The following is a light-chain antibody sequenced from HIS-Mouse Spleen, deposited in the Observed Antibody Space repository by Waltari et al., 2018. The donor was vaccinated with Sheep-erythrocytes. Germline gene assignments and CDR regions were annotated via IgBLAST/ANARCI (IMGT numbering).Light chain of an antibody. CDR1: NLGDKY. CDR2: QDR. J-gene: IGLJ2*01. V-gene: IGLV3-1*01. CDR3: QAWDSSTAVV. Sequence: SYELTQPPSVSVSPGQTASITCSGDNLGDKYACWYQQKPGQSPVLVIYQDRKRPSGIPERFSGSNSGNTATLTISGTQAMDEADYYCQAWDSSTAVVFGGGTKLTVL.